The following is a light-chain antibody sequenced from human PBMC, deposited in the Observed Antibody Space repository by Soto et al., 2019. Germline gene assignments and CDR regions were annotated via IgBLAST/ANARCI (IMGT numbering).Light chain of an antibody. Sequence: QSVLTQPPSVSGAPGQRVTISCTGSSSNIGAGYDVHWYQQLPGTAPKLLIYGNSNRPSGVPDRFSGSKSGTSASLAITGLQAEEEADYYCQSYDSSRSGRVVFGGGTKLTVL. CDR3: QSYDSSRSGRVV. J-gene: IGLJ2*01. V-gene: IGLV1-40*01. CDR1: SSNIGAGYD. CDR2: GNS.